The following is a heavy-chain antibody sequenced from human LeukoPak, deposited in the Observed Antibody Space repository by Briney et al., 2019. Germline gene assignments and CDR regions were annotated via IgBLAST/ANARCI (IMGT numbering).Heavy chain of an antibody. V-gene: IGHV4-31*03. CDR3: ARGSFLVVPAAKGNGRYFDY. CDR2: IYLIGNT. D-gene: IGHD2-2*01. CDR1: GGSISSGGYS. J-gene: IGHJ4*02. Sequence: SQTLSLTCTVSGGSISSGGYSWSWIRQHPGKGLEWIGYIYLIGNTYYNPSLKSRVTISLDTSKNQFSLKLSSVTAADTAVYHCARGSFLVVPAAKGNGRYFDYWGQGTLVTVSS.